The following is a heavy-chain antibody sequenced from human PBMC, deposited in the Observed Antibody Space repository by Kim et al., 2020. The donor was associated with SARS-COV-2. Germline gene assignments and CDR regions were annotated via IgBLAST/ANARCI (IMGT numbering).Heavy chain of an antibody. CDR1: GFTCSSYA. CDR3: ARAPGYSSSWYYFDY. V-gene: IGHV3-64*01. J-gene: IGHJ4*02. CDR2: ISSNGGST. D-gene: IGHD6-13*01. Sequence: GGSLRLSCAASGFTCSSYAMHWVRQAPGKGLEYVSAISSNGGSTYYANSVKARFTISRDNSKNTLYLQMGSLRAEDMAVYYCARAPGYSSSWYYFDYWGQGTLVTVSS.